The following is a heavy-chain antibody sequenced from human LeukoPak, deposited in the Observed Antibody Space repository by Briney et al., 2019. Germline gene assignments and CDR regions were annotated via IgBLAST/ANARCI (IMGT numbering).Heavy chain of an antibody. CDR2: ISGSGGST. Sequence: GGSLRLSCAASGFTFSSYAMTWVRQAPGKGLEWVSAISGSGGSTYYVDSVKGRFTISRDNSKNTLYLQMNTLRADDTAVYYCAKQGTPSSWYYFDYWGQGTLVTVSS. V-gene: IGHV3-23*01. CDR3: AKQGTPSSWYYFDY. D-gene: IGHD6-13*01. J-gene: IGHJ4*02. CDR1: GFTFSSYA.